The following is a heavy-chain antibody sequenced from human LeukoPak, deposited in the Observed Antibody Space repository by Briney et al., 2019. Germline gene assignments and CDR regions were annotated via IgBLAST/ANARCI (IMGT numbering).Heavy chain of an antibody. CDR3: ARHPTIVVVVAATEYYFDY. Sequence: GGSLRLSCAASGFTFSSYSMNWVRQAPGKGLEWVSSISSSSSYIYYADSVKGRFTISRDNAKNSLYLQMNSLRAEDTAVYYCARHPTIVVVVAATEYYFDYWGQGTPVTVSS. D-gene: IGHD2-15*01. CDR2: ISSSSSYI. J-gene: IGHJ4*02. V-gene: IGHV3-21*01. CDR1: GFTFSSYS.